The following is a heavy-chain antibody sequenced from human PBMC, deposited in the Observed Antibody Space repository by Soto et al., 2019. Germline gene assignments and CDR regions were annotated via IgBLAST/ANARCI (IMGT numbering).Heavy chain of an antibody. CDR3: TRDLFSYDYSGILWFDP. V-gene: IGHV3-73*01. D-gene: IGHD3-16*01. J-gene: IGHJ5*02. CDR1: GFAFSGSA. CDR2: IRSKGHNYAT. Sequence: GGSLRLSCAASGFAFSGSAMYWVRQASGKGPEWVGRIRSKGHNYATEYAASVKGRFTISRDDSKNTAYLQMDSLQTEDTAVYYCTRDLFSYDYSGILWFDPWGQGTLVTVSS.